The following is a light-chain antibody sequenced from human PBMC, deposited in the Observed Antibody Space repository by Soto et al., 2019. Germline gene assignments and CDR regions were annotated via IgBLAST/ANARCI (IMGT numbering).Light chain of an antibody. CDR1: QSVSSNY. CDR3: QQYGTSRT. V-gene: IGKV3-20*01. J-gene: IGKJ1*01. Sequence: EIVLTQSPGTLSLSPGERATLSCRASQSVSSNYLAWYQQKSGQAPRLLIYGISSRATGIPDRFSGSGSGTDCTLTISRLEPEDFAVYYCQQYGTSRTFCQGTKVEIK. CDR2: GIS.